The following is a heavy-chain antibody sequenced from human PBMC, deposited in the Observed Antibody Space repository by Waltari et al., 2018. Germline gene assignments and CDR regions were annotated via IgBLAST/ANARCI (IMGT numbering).Heavy chain of an antibody. D-gene: IGHD3-3*01. V-gene: IGHV3-7*01. J-gene: IGHJ4*02. CDR1: GCTFSTYW. CDR3: ARVREDFWSGFYH. CDR2: IKQDGSEK. Sequence: EVQLVESGGGLVQPGGSLRLSCAASGCTFSTYWMSWVRQAPGKGLEWVANIKQDGSEKYYVDSVKGRFTISRDNTNNSLYLQMNSLRAEDTAVYYCARVREDFWSGFYHWGQGALVTVSS.